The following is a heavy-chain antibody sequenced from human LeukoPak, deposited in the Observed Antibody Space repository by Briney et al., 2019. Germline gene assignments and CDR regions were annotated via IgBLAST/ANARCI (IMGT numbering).Heavy chain of an antibody. Sequence: SQTLSLTCTVSGGSISSGSYYWSWIRQPAGKGLEWIGRIYTSGSTNYNPSLKSRVTISVDASKNQFFLNVSSVTAADTAVYYCARGDRPIGYWGQGTLVTVSS. CDR3: ARGDRPIGY. J-gene: IGHJ4*02. CDR1: GGSISSGSYY. V-gene: IGHV4-61*02. CDR2: IYTSGST.